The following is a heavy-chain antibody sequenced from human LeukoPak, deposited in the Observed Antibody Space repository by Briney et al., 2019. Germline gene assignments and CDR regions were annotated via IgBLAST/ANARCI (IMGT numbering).Heavy chain of an antibody. CDR3: ARGREYGDFFDS. D-gene: IGHD4-17*01. CDR2: IFSRGIP. V-gene: IGHV4-4*07. J-gene: IGHJ4*02. CDR1: VDSRNNFY. Sequence: SETLSLTRTFSVDSRNNFYWNWVRQPAGTGLDWIGRIFSRGIPNYNPSLKSRVTMSVDTSKKQFSLKLTSVTAADSAVYYCARGREYGDFFDSWGQGTLVTVSS.